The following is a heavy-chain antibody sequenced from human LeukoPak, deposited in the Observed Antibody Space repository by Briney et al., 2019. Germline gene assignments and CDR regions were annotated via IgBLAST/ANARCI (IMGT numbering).Heavy chain of an antibody. J-gene: IGHJ4*02. CDR1: GLTASKNY. CDR3: ASVSLDYYDSSGYSFDY. V-gene: IGHV3-74*01. Sequence: GGSLRLSCAASGLTASKNYMSWVRQAPGERLVWVSRINSDGSSTSYADSVKGRFTISRDNAKNTLYLQMNSLRAEDAAVYYCASVSLDYYDSSGYSFDYWGQGTLVTVSS. CDR2: INSDGSST. D-gene: IGHD3-22*01.